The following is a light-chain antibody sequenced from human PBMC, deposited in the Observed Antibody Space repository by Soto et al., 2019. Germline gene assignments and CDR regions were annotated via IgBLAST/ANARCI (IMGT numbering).Light chain of an antibody. CDR2: EVS. V-gene: IGLV2-8*01. J-gene: IGLJ3*02. CDR3: SSYAGSNNLGV. Sequence: QSALTQSPSASGSPGQSVTISCTGTSSDIGGYNYVSWYQHHPGKAPKVMIYEVSKRPSGVPDRFSGSKSGNTASLTVSGLQPEDEADYYCSSYAGSNNLGVFGGGTKLTVL. CDR1: SSDIGGYNY.